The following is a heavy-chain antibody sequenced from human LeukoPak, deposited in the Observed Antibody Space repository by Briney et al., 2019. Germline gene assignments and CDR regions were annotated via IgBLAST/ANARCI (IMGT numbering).Heavy chain of an antibody. D-gene: IGHD4/OR15-4a*01. CDR2: LSGSGSST. J-gene: IGHJ4*02. Sequence: GGSLRLSCVASGFIFNKHAMSWVRQAPGKGLEWVSGLSGSGSSTDYADSVKGLFTVSRDNSKNTLFLQMNSLRAEDTAIYYCAKERDYGPADYWGQGTLVTVSS. V-gene: IGHV3-23*01. CDR1: GFIFNKHA. CDR3: AKERDYGPADY.